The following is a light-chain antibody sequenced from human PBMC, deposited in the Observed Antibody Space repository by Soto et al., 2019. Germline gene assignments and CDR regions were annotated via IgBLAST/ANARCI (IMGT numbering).Light chain of an antibody. CDR2: GNI. V-gene: IGLV1-40*01. J-gene: IGLJ1*01. CDR3: QSYDSTLSARYG. CDR1: SSNIGAGYD. Sequence: QSALTQPPSVSGAPGQRVTISCTGSSSNIGAGYDVHWYQQRPGTAPKLLIFGNINRPSGVPDRFSGSKSRTSASLAITGLQAEDEGDYYRQSYDSTLSARYGFGTGTKVTAL.